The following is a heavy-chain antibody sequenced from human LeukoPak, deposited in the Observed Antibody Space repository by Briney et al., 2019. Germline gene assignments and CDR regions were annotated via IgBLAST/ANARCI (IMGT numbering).Heavy chain of an antibody. V-gene: IGHV3-23*01. CDR1: GFTYRSYA. CDR3: AKDGARYLYDNSGYLSDY. Sequence: PGGSLRLSWAASGFTYRSYAMSWVRQAPGKGLEWVSAIGGSGDSTYYTDSVRGRFTISRDNSKNTLSLQMNSLRAEDTAVYYCAKDGARYLYDNSGYLSDYWGQGTLVTVSS. J-gene: IGHJ4*02. CDR2: IGGSGDST. D-gene: IGHD3-22*01.